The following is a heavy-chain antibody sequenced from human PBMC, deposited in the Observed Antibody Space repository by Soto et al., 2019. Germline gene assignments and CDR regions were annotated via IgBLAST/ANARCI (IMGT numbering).Heavy chain of an antibody. J-gene: IGHJ6*02. Sequence: GASVKVSCKASGGTFSSYAISWVRQAPGQGLEWMGGIIPIFGTANYAQKFQGRVTITADESTSTAYMELSSLRSEDTAVYYCARDCRGYCSGVTYYYYYGMDVWGQGTTVTVSS. D-gene: IGHD2-15*01. V-gene: IGHV1-69*13. CDR2: IIPIFGTA. CDR3: ARDCRGYCSGVTYYYYYGMDV. CDR1: GGTFSSYA.